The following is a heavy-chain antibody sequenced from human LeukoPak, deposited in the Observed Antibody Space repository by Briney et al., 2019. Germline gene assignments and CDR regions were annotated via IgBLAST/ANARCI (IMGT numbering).Heavy chain of an antibody. D-gene: IGHD5-12*01. V-gene: IGHV3-74*01. CDR3: TRGYVGIDY. CDR1: GFSFSSCW. J-gene: IGHJ4*02. CDR2: INSDGSST. Sequence: GGSLRLSCAASGFSFSSCWMHWVRQAPGKGLVWVSRINSDGSSTIYADSVKGRFTISRDNAKNTLYLQMNSLRAEDTALYYCTRGYVGIDYWGQGTLVTVSS.